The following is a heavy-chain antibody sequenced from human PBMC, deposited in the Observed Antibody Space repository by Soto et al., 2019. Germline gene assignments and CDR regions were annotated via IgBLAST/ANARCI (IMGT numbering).Heavy chain of an antibody. CDR3: AKAGITIFGVVISGYGMDV. Sequence: GSLRLSCAASGFTFSSYAMSWVRQAPGKGLEWVSAISGSGGSTYYADSVKGRFTISRDNSKNTLYLQMNSLRAEDTAVYYCAKAGITIFGVVISGYGMDVWGQGTTVTVSS. CDR1: GFTFSSYA. V-gene: IGHV3-23*01. J-gene: IGHJ6*02. D-gene: IGHD3-3*01. CDR2: ISGSGGST.